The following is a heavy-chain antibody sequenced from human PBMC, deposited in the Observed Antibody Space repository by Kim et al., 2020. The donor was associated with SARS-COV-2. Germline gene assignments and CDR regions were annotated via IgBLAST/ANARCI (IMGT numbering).Heavy chain of an antibody. CDR2: IYYSGST. CDR3: ARHIKSSGWYFLDY. CDR1: GGSISSSSYY. Sequence: SETLSLTCTVSGGSISSSSYYWGWIRQPPGKGLEWIGSIYYSGSTYYNPSLKSRVTISVDTSKNQFSLKLSSVTAADTAVYYCARHIKSSGWYFLDYWGQGTLVTVSS. D-gene: IGHD6-19*01. J-gene: IGHJ4*02. V-gene: IGHV4-39*01.